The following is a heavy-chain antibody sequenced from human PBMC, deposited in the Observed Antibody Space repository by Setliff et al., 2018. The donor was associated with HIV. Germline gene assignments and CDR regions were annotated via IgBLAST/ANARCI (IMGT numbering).Heavy chain of an antibody. CDR1: GFTFSNAW. CDR2: IKSKTDGGTT. D-gene: IGHD6-13*01. V-gene: IGHV3-15*01. J-gene: IGHJ5*02. CDR3: AKALQQQVVRWFDP. Sequence: GGSLRLSCAASGFTFSNAWMSWVRQAPGKGLEWVGRIKSKTDGGTTDYAAPVKGRFTISRDNSKNTLYLQMNSLRVEDTAIYYCAKALQQQVVRWFDPWGQGTLVTVSS.